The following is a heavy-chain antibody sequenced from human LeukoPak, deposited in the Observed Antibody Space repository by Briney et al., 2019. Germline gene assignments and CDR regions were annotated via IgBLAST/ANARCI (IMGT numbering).Heavy chain of an antibody. V-gene: IGHV1-2*02. D-gene: IGHD2-2*01. J-gene: IGHJ4*02. CDR1: GYTFTGYY. CDR3: AGALLGYCSSTSCLDY. CDR2: INPNSGGT. Sequence: ASVKVSCKASGYTFTGYYMHWVRQAPGQGLEWMGWINPNSGGTNYAQKFQGRVTMTRDTSIGTAYMELSRLRSDDTAVYYCAGALLGYCSSTSCLDYWGQGTLVTVSS.